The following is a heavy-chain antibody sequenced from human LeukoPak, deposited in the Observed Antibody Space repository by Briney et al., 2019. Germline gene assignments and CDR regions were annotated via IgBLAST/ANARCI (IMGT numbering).Heavy chain of an antibody. CDR2: ISGSGGST. V-gene: IGHV3-23*01. CDR1: GFTFSSYA. Sequence: GGSLRLSCAASGFTFSSYAMSWVRQAPGKGLEWVSAISGSGGSTYYADSVKGRFTISRDNSKNTLYLQMNSLRAEDTAVYCCAKASTGYRSGGSCYSFDYWGQGTLVTVSS. J-gene: IGHJ4*02. D-gene: IGHD2-15*01. CDR3: AKASTGYRSGGSCYSFDY.